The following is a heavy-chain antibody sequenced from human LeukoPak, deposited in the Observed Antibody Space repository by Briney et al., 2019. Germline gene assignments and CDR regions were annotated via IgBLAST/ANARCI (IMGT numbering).Heavy chain of an antibody. Sequence: GASVKVSCKASGYTFTGYFMHWVRQAPGQGLEWMGWINPNSGGTNYAQKFQGWVTMTTDTSTSIAYMELRSLRSDDTAMYYCARAWIMVTSHLDFWGQGTLVTVSS. V-gene: IGHV1-2*04. J-gene: IGHJ4*02. CDR3: ARAWIMVTSHLDF. CDR1: GYTFTGYF. D-gene: IGHD2-21*02. CDR2: INPNSGGT.